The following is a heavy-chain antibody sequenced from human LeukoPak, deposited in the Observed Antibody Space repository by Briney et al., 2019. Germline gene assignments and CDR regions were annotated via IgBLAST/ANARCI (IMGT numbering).Heavy chain of an antibody. CDR2: IYPGDSDT. Sequence: GESLKISCQGSGYSFTSYWIGWVRQMPGKGLEWMGIIYPGDSDTRYSPSFQGQVTISADKSISTAYLQWSSLKASDTAMYYCARGSNEDYYYYYMDVWGKGTTVTVSS. V-gene: IGHV5-51*01. CDR3: ARGSNEDYYYYYMDV. D-gene: IGHD4-11*01. J-gene: IGHJ6*03. CDR1: GYSFTSYW.